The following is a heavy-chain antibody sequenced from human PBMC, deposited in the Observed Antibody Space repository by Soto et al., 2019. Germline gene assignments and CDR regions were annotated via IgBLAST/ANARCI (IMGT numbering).Heavy chain of an antibody. D-gene: IGHD3-9*01. CDR1: GGSISSYY. CDR3: ARQVLRYFDWTGIFDP. J-gene: IGHJ5*02. V-gene: IGHV4-59*08. CDR2: IYYSGST. Sequence: SETLSLTCTVSGGSISSYYWSWIRQPPGKGLEWIGYIYYSGSTNYNPSLKSRVTISVDTSKNQFSLKLSSVTAADTAVYYCARQVLRYFDWTGIFDPWGQGTLVTVSS.